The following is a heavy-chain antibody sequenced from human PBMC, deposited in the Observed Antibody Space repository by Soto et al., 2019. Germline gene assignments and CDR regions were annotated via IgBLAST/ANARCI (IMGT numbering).Heavy chain of an antibody. CDR2: ISDDGSTA. D-gene: IGHD1-1*01. Sequence: GPSLTVCSAVAVGPSRDHWIHWVRQVPGKGLTWGSRISDDGSTATYADSVKGRFVISRDNAKNSLYLEMNTLRADDSGLYYCARGPRVSSTGTGAHWGRGTLVSVSS. CDR1: VGPSRDHW. J-gene: IGHJ4*02. CDR3: ARGPRVSSTGTGAH. V-gene: IGHV3-74*01.